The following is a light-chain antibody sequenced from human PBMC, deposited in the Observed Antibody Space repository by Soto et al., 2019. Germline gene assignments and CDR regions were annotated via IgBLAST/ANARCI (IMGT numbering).Light chain of an antibody. V-gene: IGKV1-5*01. J-gene: IGKJ4*01. CDR2: DAS. CDR3: QQYNNYSSLT. Sequence: IQMTQSPSTLSASVGDRVTITCRASQSISSWLAWYQQKLGRAPRLLIYDASSLESGVPSRFSGSGYGTEFTLTISSLQPDDFATYYCQQYNNYSSLTFGGGTKVYIK. CDR1: QSISSW.